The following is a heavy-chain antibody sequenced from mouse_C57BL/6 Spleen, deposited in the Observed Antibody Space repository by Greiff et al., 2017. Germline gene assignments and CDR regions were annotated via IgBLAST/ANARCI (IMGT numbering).Heavy chain of an antibody. Sequence: EVQRVESGPGLVKPSQSLSLTCSVTGYSITSGYYWNWIRQVPGNKLEWMGYISYDGSNNYNPSLKNRISITRDTSENQFFLELNSVTTEDTATYYCARVGDYGGFDYWGQGTTLTVSS. V-gene: IGHV3-6*01. J-gene: IGHJ2*01. CDR3: ARVGDYGGFDY. CDR1: GYSITSGYY. D-gene: IGHD1-1*02. CDR2: ISYDGSN.